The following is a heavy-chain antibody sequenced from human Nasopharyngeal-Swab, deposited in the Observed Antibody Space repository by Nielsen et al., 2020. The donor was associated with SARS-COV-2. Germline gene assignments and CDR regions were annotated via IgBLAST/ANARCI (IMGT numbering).Heavy chain of an antibody. J-gene: IGHJ6*02. CDR1: AGSFSSYA. CDR2: IIPIFGTA. CDR3: AREGRGYYYYGMDV. V-gene: IGHV1-69*13. Sequence: SVKVSCKASAGSFSSYAISWVRQAPGQGLEWMGGIIPIFGTANYAQKFQGRVTITADESTSTAYMELSSLRSEDTAVYYCAREGRGYYYYGMDVWGQGTTVTVSS.